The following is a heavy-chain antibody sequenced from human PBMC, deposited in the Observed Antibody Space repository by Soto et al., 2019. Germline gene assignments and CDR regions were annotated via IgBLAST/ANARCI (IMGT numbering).Heavy chain of an antibody. CDR3: AAGGGLPRYY. CDR2: IYHSGST. V-gene: IGHV4-30-2*01. Sequence: QLQLQESGSGLVKPSQTLSLTCAVSGGSISSGGYSWSWIRQPPGKGLEWIGYIYHSGSTYYNPSIKSRVTLSVDRSKNQSSLKLRSVTAADTAVYYCAAGGGLPRYYWGQGTLVTVSS. CDR1: GGSISSGGYS. J-gene: IGHJ4*02. D-gene: IGHD5-12*01.